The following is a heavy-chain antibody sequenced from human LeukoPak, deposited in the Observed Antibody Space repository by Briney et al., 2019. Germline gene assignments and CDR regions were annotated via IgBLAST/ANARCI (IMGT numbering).Heavy chain of an antibody. J-gene: IGHJ4*02. CDR1: GFTFSSYS. V-gene: IGHV3-48*04. CDR3: ARETIIAALDY. Sequence: PGGSLRLSCAASGFTFSSYSMNWVRQAPGKGLEWVSYISSSSSTIYYADSVKGRFTISRDNAKNTLYLQMNSLRAEDTAVYYCARETIIAALDYWGQGTLVTVSS. D-gene: IGHD6-13*01. CDR2: ISSSSSTI.